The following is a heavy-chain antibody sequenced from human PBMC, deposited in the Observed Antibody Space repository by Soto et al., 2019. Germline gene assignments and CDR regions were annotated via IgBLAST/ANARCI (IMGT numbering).Heavy chain of an antibody. CDR1: GYTFTSYG. Sequence: QVQLVQSGAEVKNPGASVKVSCKTSGYTFTSYGIGWARQAPGQGLEWMGWINTYSGNTNYAQNLQGRVTLTTGTSTSTAYMELRSLRSNDTAIYYCAMVDVYVTPSPQDVWGQGTTVTVSS. CDR3: AMVDVYVTPSPQDV. J-gene: IGHJ6*02. D-gene: IGHD3-16*01. V-gene: IGHV1-18*01. CDR2: INTYSGNT.